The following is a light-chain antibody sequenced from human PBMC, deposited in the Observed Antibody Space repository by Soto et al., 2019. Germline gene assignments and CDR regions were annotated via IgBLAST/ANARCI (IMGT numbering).Light chain of an antibody. CDR1: QSVSNSY. CDR3: QQYGSSPPNT. CDR2: GAS. Sequence: EIVLTQSPGTLSLSPGERATLSCRASQSVSNSYLAWYQQKPGQAPRLLIYGASSRTTGIPDRFSGSGSGTDFTLTISSLEPEDFAVYYCQQYGSSPPNTVGQGTRLEIK. J-gene: IGKJ5*01. V-gene: IGKV3-20*01.